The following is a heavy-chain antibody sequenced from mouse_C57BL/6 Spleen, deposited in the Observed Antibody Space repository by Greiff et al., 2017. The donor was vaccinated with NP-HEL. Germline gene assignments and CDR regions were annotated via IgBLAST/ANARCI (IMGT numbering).Heavy chain of an antibody. CDR3: VRDDYYGSSSYAMDY. D-gene: IGHD1-1*01. CDR1: GFTFNTYA. V-gene: IGHV10-3*01. Sequence: EVQVVEPGGGLVQPKGSLKLSCAASGFTFNTYAMHWVRQAPGKGLEWVARIRSKSSNYATYYADSVKDRFTISRDDSQSMLYLQMNNLKTEDTAMYYCVRDDYYGSSSYAMDYWGQGTSVTVSS. J-gene: IGHJ4*01. CDR2: IRSKSSNYAT.